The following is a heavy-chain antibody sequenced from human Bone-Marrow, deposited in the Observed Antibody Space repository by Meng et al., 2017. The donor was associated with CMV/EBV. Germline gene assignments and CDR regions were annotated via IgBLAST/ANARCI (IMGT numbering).Heavy chain of an antibody. V-gene: IGHV1-2*02. J-gene: IGHJ4*02. Sequence: ASVKVSCKASGYTFPDYYIHWVRQAPRQGLEWMGWTDPNRGATHYAQKFQGRVTMTGDTSISAAYMDLSRLRFDDTAVYWCARERGDSGYDAFDYWGQGPLVPVAS. CDR2: TDPNRGAT. CDR3: ARERGDSGYDAFDY. CDR1: GYTFPDYY. D-gene: IGHD5-12*01.